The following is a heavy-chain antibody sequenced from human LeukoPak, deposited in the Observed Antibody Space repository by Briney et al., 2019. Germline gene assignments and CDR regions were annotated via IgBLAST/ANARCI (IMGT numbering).Heavy chain of an antibody. D-gene: IGHD3-10*01. CDR1: GGSIRDNNYY. J-gene: IGHJ5*02. V-gene: IGHV4-39*01. CDR3: ARHKKFGASLDWFDT. Sequence: PSETLSLTCTVSGGSIRDNNYYWGWIRQPPGKGLVWIWCIYYSGSTKTNPSLKSRVTIAVDTSKSHFSLRLDSVTAADTALYYCARHKKFGASLDWFDTWGQGTLVTVSS. CDR2: IYYSGST.